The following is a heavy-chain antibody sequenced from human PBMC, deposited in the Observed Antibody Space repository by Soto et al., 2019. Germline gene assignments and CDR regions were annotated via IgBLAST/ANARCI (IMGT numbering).Heavy chain of an antibody. CDR3: ARASPPAY. J-gene: IGHJ4*02. CDR1: GFTFTSYG. V-gene: IGHV3-33*01. CDR2: IWHDGSNE. Sequence: QVQLVESGGGVVQPGRSLRLSCVTSGFTFTSYGMHWVRQAPGKGLEWVAVIWHDGSNEYYADSVRGRFTISRDNSKETLSLHMNSLSAEDTAVYYCARASPPAYWGQGTLVTVSS.